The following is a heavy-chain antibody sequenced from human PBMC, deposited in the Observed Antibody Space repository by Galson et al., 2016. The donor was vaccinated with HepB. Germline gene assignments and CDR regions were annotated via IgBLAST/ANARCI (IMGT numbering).Heavy chain of an antibody. CDR2: ISPYNGDT. V-gene: IGHV1-18*01. J-gene: IGHJ6*02. D-gene: IGHD1-26*01. CDR3: ARGGGSAYYNMDV. Sequence: SVKVSCKASGYTFTSYGISWVRQAPGQGLEWMGWISPYNGDTNYAQKLQGRVTVTTDTSASTAYMELRSLRSDDTAVYYCARGGGSAYYNMDVWGQGTTVTVSS. CDR1: GYTFTSYG.